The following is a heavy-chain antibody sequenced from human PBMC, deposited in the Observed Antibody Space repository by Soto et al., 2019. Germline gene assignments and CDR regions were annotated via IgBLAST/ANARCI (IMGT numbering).Heavy chain of an antibody. CDR1: GGSVSSGSYY. Sequence: PSETLSLTCTVSGGSVSSGSYYWSWIRQPPGKGLEWIGYIYYSGSTNYNPSLKSRVTISVDTSKNQFSLKLSSVTAADTAVYYCARARRPTMVRGVILVGFDPWGQGTLVTVSS. CDR3: ARARRPTMVRGVILVGFDP. J-gene: IGHJ5*02. V-gene: IGHV4-61*01. CDR2: IYYSGST. D-gene: IGHD3-10*01.